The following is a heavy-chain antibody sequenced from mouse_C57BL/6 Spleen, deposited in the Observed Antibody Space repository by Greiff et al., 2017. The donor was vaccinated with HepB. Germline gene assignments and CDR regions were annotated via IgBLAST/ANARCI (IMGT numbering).Heavy chain of an antibody. V-gene: IGHV1-76*01. J-gene: IGHJ1*03. CDR1: GYTFTDYY. Sequence: VKLQESGAELVRPGASVKLSCKASGYTFTDYYINWVKQRPGQGLEWIARIYPGSGNTYYNEKFKGKATLTAEKSSSTAYMQLSSLTSEDSAVYFCAREEDDGYYYWYFDVWGTGTTVTVSS. D-gene: IGHD2-3*01. CDR2: IYPGSGNT. CDR3: AREEDDGYYYWYFDV.